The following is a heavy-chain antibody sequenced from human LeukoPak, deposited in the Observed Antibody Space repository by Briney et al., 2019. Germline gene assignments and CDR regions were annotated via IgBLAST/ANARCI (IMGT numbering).Heavy chain of an antibody. V-gene: IGHV1-8*01. Sequence: GASVKVSCKASGYTFTSYDINWVRQATGQGLEWMGWMNPNSGNTGYAQKFQGRVTMTRNTSISTAYMELSSLRSEDTAVYYCARGYDILTVLSPDFDYWGQGTLVTVSS. D-gene: IGHD3-9*01. CDR2: MNPNSGNT. CDR1: GYTFTSYD. CDR3: ARGYDILTVLSPDFDY. J-gene: IGHJ4*02.